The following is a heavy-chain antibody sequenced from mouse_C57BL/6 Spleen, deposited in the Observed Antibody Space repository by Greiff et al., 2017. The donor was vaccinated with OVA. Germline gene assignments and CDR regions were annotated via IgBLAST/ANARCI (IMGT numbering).Heavy chain of an antibody. CDR1: GYTFTDYY. Sequence: EVQLQQSGPELVKPGASVKISCKASGYTFTDYYMNWVKQSHGQSLEWIGDINPNNGGTSYNQKFKGKATLTVDKSSSTAYMELRSLTSEDSAVYYCAKDSNYGAWFAYWGQGTLVTVSA. CDR3: AKDSNYGAWFAY. V-gene: IGHV1-26*01. CDR2: INPNNGGT. D-gene: IGHD2-5*01. J-gene: IGHJ3*01.